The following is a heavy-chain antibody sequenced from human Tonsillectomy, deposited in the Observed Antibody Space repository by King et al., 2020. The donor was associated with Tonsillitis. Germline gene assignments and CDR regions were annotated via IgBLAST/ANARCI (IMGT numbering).Heavy chain of an antibody. CDR1: GFTFSSYI. CDR3: ASHLSHDAFDI. CDR2: ISSSSSYI. Sequence: VQLVESGGGLVKPGGSLRLSCAASGFTFSSYIMNWVRQAPGKGLEWVSSISSSSSYIYYADSVKGRFTISRDNAKNSLYLQMNSLRAEDTAVYYCASHLSHDAFDIWGQGTMVTVSS. J-gene: IGHJ3*02. V-gene: IGHV3-21*01.